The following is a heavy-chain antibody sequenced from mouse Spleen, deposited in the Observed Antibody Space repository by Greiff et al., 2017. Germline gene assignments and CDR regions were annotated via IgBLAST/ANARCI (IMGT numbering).Heavy chain of an antibody. V-gene: IGHV1-64*01. CDR2: IHPNSGST. D-gene: IGHD1-1*01. CDR3: ARGPTVVKGFAY. CDR1: GYTFTSYW. J-gene: IGHJ3*01. Sequence: QVQLQQPGAELVKPGASVKLSCKASGYTFTSYWMHWVKQRPGQGLEWIGMIHPNSGSTNYNEKFKSKATLTVDKSSSTAYIQLSSLTSEDSAVYYCARGPTVVKGFAYWGQGTLVTVSA.